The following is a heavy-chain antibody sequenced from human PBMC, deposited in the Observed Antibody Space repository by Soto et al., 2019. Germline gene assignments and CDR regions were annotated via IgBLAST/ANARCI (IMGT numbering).Heavy chain of an antibody. CDR2: VSHDGRNT. D-gene: IGHD1-26*01. Sequence: PGGSLRLSCGVSDFPFGAAGGNWVRQAPGKGLEWVAVVSHDGRNTHYADSVKGRFTISRDNSKNTLYLQMNSLRAEDTAVYYYAKRSHSGSYYAAFDYWGQGTLVTVSS. CDR1: DFPFGAAG. V-gene: IGHV3-30*18. CDR3: AKRSHSGSYYAAFDY. J-gene: IGHJ4*02.